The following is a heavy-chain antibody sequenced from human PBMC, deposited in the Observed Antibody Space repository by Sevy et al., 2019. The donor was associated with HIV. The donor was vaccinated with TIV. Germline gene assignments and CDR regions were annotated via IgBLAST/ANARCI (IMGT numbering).Heavy chain of an antibody. CDR2: IEGDGSDK. CDR1: GFTFSAYW. CDR3: AHETIGRFDS. V-gene: IGHV3-7*01. Sequence: GGSLRLSCAASGFTFSAYWMNWVRQAPGKGLEWVANIEGDGSDKHYVHSVEGRFTISRDNGKNLLYLQMNSLRVEDTAVYYCAHETIGRFDSWGQGTLVTVSS. J-gene: IGHJ4*02. D-gene: IGHD3-16*01.